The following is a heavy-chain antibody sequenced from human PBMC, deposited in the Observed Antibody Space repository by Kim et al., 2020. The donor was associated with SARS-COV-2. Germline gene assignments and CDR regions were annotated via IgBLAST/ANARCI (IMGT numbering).Heavy chain of an antibody. J-gene: IGHJ4*02. V-gene: IGHV4-34*01. Sequence: YNPSLKSRVTISVDTSKNQFYLKLSSVTAADTAVYYCARGGDSTSYYFDYWGQGTLVTVSS. D-gene: IGHD2-2*01. CDR3: ARGGDSTSYYFDY.